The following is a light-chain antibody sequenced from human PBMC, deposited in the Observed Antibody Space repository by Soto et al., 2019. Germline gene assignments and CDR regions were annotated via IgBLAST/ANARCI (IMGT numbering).Light chain of an antibody. CDR1: CGDIGTYNF. CDR3: SSYAGNNNYV. J-gene: IGLJ1*01. V-gene: IGLV2-8*01. Sequence: QSALNKPPSAAGSPGQSVTLSWTGPCGDIGTYNFVSLYQQHPGKAPKLMIYDVTKWPSGVPDRFSGSKSGNTASLTISGLQGEDEADYYCSSYAGNNNYVFGTGTKVTVL. CDR2: DVT.